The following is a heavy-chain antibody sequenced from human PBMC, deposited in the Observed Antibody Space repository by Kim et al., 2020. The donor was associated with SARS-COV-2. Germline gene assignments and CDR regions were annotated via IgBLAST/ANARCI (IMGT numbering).Heavy chain of an antibody. CDR2: IYYSGST. J-gene: IGHJ4*02. V-gene: IGHV4-59*01. D-gene: IGHD3-10*01. Sequence: SETLSLTCTVSGGSISSYYWSWIRQPPGKGLEWIGYIYYSGSTNYNPSLKSRVTISVDTSKNQFSLKLSSVTAADTAVYYCARAGVRGVINAPKYFDYWGQGTLVTVSS. CDR3: ARAGVRGVINAPKYFDY. CDR1: GGSISSYY.